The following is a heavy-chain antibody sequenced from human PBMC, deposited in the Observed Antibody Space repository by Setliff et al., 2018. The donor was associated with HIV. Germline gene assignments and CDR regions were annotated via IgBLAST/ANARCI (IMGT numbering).Heavy chain of an antibody. D-gene: IGHD3-3*01. V-gene: IGHV4-39*01. J-gene: IGHJ3*02. CDR1: GGSISSRTYY. Sequence: PSETLSLTCTVSGGSISSRTYYWGCIRQPPGKGLEWIGSIYYSGTTYYNPSLKSRVTISIDTSKNQFSLKLSSVTAADTAVYYCARVDGYDFWSGYYTPHAFDIWGQGTMVTVSS. CDR3: ARVDGYDFWSGYYTPHAFDI. CDR2: IYYSGTT.